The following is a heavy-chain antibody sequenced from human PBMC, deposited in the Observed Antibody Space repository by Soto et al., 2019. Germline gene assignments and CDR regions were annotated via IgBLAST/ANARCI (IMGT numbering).Heavy chain of an antibody. D-gene: IGHD5-12*01. V-gene: IGHV4-59*01. Sequence: SETLSLTCTVSGGSINSYYWSWIRQPPGKGLEWIGYIYHSGSTNYNPSLKSRVTISVDKSKDQFSLKLRSVTAADTAVYYCARAGPEEMATNARPDNWFDPWGQGTLVT. CDR1: GGSINSYY. CDR3: ARAGPEEMATNARPDNWFDP. CDR2: IYHSGST. J-gene: IGHJ5*02.